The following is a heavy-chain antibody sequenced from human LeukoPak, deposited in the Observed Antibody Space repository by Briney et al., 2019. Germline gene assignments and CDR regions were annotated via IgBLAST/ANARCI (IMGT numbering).Heavy chain of an antibody. D-gene: IGHD3-9*01. CDR3: ARGILSPVLRYFDWSSTPGY. V-gene: IGHV1-2*02. CDR2: INPNSGGT. CDR1: GYTFTGYY. J-gene: IGHJ4*02. Sequence: ASVKVSCKASGYTFTGYYMHWVRQAPGQGLEWMGWINPNSGGTNYAQKFQGRVTMTRDTSISTAYMELSRLRSDDTAVYYCARGILSPVLRYFDWSSTPGYWGQGTLVTVSS.